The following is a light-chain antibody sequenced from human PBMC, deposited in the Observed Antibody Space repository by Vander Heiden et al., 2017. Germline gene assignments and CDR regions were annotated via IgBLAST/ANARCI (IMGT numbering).Light chain of an antibody. CDR1: QGISSA. CDR3: QQVNNYPIT. CDR2: DAS. V-gene: IGKV1D-13*01. J-gene: IGKJ5*01. Sequence: AIQLTQSPSSLSASVGDRVTITCRASQGISSALAWYQQKPGKAPKLLIYDASSLESGVPSRFSGSGSGTDFTLTISSLQPEDFATYYCQQVNNYPITFAQGTRLEIK.